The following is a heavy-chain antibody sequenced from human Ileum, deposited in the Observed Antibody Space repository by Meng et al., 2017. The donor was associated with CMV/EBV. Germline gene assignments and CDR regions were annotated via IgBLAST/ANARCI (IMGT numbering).Heavy chain of an antibody. CDR2: ISSSSSYI. CDR1: GFTFSTYS. CDR3: ARHSYYYGSGSQYFDH. Sequence: GESLKISCAASGFTFSTYSISWVRQAPGKGLEWVSSISSSSSYIYYADSVKGRFTISRDNAKNSLFLQMNSLRADDTAVYYCARHSYYYGSGSQYFDHWGQGTLVTGYS. D-gene: IGHD3-10*01. J-gene: IGHJ4*02. V-gene: IGHV3-21*01.